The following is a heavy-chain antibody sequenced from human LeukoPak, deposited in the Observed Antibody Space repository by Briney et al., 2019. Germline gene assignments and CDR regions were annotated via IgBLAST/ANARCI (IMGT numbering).Heavy chain of an antibody. V-gene: IGHV3-23*01. J-gene: IGHJ2*01. CDR3: AKDYYGSGSRYWFFDL. CDR1: GFTFSNYA. Sequence: GGSLRLSCAASGFTFSNYAMSWVRQAPGKGLEWVSGISASSGSTYHAASVRGRFSISRDNSKNTLYLQMNGLRAEDTAVYYCAKDYYGSGSRYWFFDLWGRGTLVTVSS. D-gene: IGHD3-10*01. CDR2: ISASSGST.